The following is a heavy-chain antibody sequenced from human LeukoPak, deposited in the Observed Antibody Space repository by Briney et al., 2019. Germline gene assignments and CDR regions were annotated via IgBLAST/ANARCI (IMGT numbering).Heavy chain of an antibody. D-gene: IGHD6-19*01. CDR3: ARAGYSSGWGEGYFDY. CDR2: ISAYNGNT. CDR1: GYTFTSYG. J-gene: IGHJ4*03. V-gene: IGHV1-18*01. Sequence: AASVKVSCKASGYTFTSYGISWVRQAPGQGLEWMGWISAYNGNTNYAQKLQGRVTMTTDTSTSTAYMELRSLRSDDTAVYYCARAGYSSGWGEGYFDYWGQGTMVTVSS.